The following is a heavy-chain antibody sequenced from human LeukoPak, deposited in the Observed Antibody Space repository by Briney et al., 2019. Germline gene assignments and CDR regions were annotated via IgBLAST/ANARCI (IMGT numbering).Heavy chain of an antibody. Sequence: SQTLSLTCTVSGGSISSGGYYWSWIRQHPGKGLEWIGYIYYSGSTYYNPSLKSRVTISVDTSKNQFSLKLSSVTDADTAVYYCARRSSGWFLSWAFDIWGQGTMVTVSS. V-gene: IGHV4-31*03. CDR3: ARRSSGWFLSWAFDI. CDR2: IYYSGST. D-gene: IGHD6-19*01. J-gene: IGHJ3*02. CDR1: GGSISSGGYY.